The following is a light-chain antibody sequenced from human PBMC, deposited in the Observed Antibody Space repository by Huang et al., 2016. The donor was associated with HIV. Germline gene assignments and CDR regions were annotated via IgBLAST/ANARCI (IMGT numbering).Light chain of an antibody. J-gene: IGKJ2*01. CDR1: ESILRN. CDR2: GAS. Sequence: MTQSPATLSVSPGERATLSCRASESILRNLAWYQQRPGQPPRLLIYGASVRLPRIPDRFRVSGSGTEFNLTISSLQSEDFAVYYCQQYNKWPPYTYGQETRLEIK. V-gene: IGKV3-15*01. CDR3: QQYNKWPPYT.